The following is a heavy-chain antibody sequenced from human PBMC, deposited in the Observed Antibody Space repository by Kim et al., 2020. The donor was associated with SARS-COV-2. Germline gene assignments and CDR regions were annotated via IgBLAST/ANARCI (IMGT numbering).Heavy chain of an antibody. Sequence: GGSMRLSCAGSGFTFSNHAIHWVRRAPGKGLEYVSATTRSGDGSFYADSVEGRFTISRDNSKNTVYLQMNSLRLEDTSLCYCVRYGRNYEADLWGQGTLVSVSS. CDR3: VRYGRNYEADL. J-gene: IGHJ5*02. CDR2: TTRSGDGS. V-gene: IGHV3-64D*06. CDR1: GFTFSNHA. D-gene: IGHD1-7*01.